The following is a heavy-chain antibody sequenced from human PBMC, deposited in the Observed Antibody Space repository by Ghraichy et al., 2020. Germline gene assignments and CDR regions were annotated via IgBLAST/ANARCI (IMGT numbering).Heavy chain of an antibody. CDR1: GFTFSSDA. CDR2: ISGSGATT. J-gene: IGHJ4*02. CDR3: AKPDTSYHGLGTYFPFAY. V-gene: IGHV3-23*01. Sequence: GGSLRLSCAASGFTFSSDAMNWVRQAPGKRLEWFSFISGSGATTHYADSVKGRFTISRDNSKNTLYLQMSGLRAEDTAVYHCAKPDTSYHGLGTYFPFAYWGQGTLVTVSS. D-gene: IGHD3-10*01.